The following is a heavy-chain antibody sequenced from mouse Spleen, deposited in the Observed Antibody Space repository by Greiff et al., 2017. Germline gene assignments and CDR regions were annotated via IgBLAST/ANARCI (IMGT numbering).Heavy chain of an antibody. CDR2: IYPGDGDT. V-gene: IGHV1-82*01. J-gene: IGHJ4*01. CDR1: GYAFSSSW. Sequence: QVQLQQSGPELVKPGASVKISCKASGYAFSSSWMNWVKQRPGKGLEWIGRIYPGDGDTNYNGKFKGKATLTADKSSSTAYMQLSSLTSEDSAVYFCARYEAPYAMDYWGQGTSVTVSS. D-gene: IGHD2-12*01. CDR3: ARYEAPYAMDY.